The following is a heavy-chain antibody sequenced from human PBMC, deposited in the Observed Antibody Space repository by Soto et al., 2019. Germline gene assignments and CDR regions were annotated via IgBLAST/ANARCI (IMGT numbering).Heavy chain of an antibody. D-gene: IGHD3-16*01. J-gene: IGHJ4*02. CDR2: ISYDGSNK. CDR3: ARDRPANGGSCSTRGGYHRNPGVY. Sequence: LRLSFAASGFTLGSYAMHWVRQAPGKGLEWGAVISYDGSNKYYADSVKGRFTISRDNSKNTLYLQMNSLRAEDTAGYSCARDRPANGGSCSTRGGYHRNPGVYWGQGTLLPVFS. CDR1: GFTLGSYA. V-gene: IGHV3-30-3*01.